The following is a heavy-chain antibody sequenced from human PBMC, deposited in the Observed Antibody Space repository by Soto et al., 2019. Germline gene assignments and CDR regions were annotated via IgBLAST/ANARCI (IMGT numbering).Heavy chain of an antibody. D-gene: IGHD3-10*01. CDR3: ARGRVGKSITMVRGLKQTGYFDY. CDR2: VCYRGRS. CDR1: GGSVTNSSYY. V-gene: IGHV4-39*07. J-gene: IGHJ4*02. Sequence: SETLSLTCTVSGGSVTNSSYYWGWIRQSPGKGLEWIGSVCYRGRSYSKSSVKSRVTISVDTSKNQFSLKLSSVTAADTAVYYCARGRVGKSITMVRGLKQTGYFDYWGQGTLVTVSS.